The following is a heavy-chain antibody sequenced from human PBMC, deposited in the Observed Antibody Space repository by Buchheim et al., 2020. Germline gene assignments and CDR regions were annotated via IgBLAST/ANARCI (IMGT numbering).Heavy chain of an antibody. CDR1: GGSISSGDYY. CDR3: ARGSGLNYYDTSGYYSWFDP. CDR2: IYYSGST. D-gene: IGHD3-22*01. J-gene: IGHJ5*02. V-gene: IGHV4-30-4*01. Sequence: QVQLQESGPGLVKPSQTLSLTCTVSGGSISSGDYYWSWIRQPPGKGLEWIGYIYYSGSTYYNPSLKSRVTISVDTSKNPFSLKLSSVTAADTAVYYCARGSGLNYYDTSGYYSWFDPWGQGTL.